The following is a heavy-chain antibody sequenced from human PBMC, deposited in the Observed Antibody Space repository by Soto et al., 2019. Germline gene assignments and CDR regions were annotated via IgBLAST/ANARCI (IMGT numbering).Heavy chain of an antibody. CDR1: GFAFSTYA. Sequence: GGSLRLSCAAAGFAFSTYAMTWVRQAPGKGLEWVSVISGSGGSSYYAASVKGRFTISRDNSKNTLFLQMNGLRAEDTAVYYCAKVTKRAAAGRYEYYKYGMDVWGQGTTVTVSS. CDR3: AKVTKRAAAGRYEYYKYGMDV. V-gene: IGHV3-23*01. J-gene: IGHJ6*02. D-gene: IGHD6-13*01. CDR2: ISGSGGSS.